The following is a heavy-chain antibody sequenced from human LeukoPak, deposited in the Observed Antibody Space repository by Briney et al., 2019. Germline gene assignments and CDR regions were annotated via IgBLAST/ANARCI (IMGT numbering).Heavy chain of an antibody. CDR2: IYYSGST. Sequence: PSETLSHTCTVSGDSISDYSWTWIRQPPGKGLEWIGYIYYSGSTNYNPSLKSRVTISVDTSKNQFSLKLSSVTAADMAVYYCARVGRDSSGYYFGYWGQGTLVTVSS. CDR1: GDSISDYS. D-gene: IGHD3-22*01. J-gene: IGHJ4*02. V-gene: IGHV4-59*01. CDR3: ARVGRDSSGYYFGY.